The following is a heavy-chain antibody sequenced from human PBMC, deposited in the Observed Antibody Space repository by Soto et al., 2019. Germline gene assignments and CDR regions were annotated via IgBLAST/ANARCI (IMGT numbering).Heavy chain of an antibody. V-gene: IGHV4-30-4*01. CDR3: ARAPFRTLFNYSYFDL. CDR2: IYYTGST. J-gene: IGHJ2*01. CDR1: GGSISSDDYY. D-gene: IGHD2-21*01. Sequence: SETLSLTCTVSGGSISSDDYYWRWIRQPPGKGLEWIGYIYYTGSTYYSPSLKSRVTISIDTSKNEISLKLNSVATADTAVYSFARAPFRTLFNYSYFDLWRPGTQVTVS.